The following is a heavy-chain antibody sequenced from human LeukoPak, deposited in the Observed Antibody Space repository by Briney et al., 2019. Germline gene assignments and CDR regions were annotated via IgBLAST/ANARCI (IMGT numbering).Heavy chain of an antibody. CDR1: GFPFSSYW. V-gene: IGHV3-7*03. CDR3: AKMLATVVTPSDY. J-gene: IGHJ4*02. D-gene: IGHD4-23*01. Sequence: PGGSLRLSCVASGFPFSSYWMTWVRQAPGKGLEWVANIKQDGSKKSYVDSVKGRFTISRDNSKNTLYLQMNSLRAEDTAVYYCAKMLATVVTPSDYWGQGTLVTVSS. CDR2: IKQDGSKK.